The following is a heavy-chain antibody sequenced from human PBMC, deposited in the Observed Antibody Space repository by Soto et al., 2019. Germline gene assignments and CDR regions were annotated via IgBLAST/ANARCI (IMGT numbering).Heavy chain of an antibody. CDR2: IIPNFDTP. J-gene: IGHJ6*02. CDR1: GGSFTNYA. V-gene: IGHV1-69*01. Sequence: QVHLVQSGAEVKKPGSSVKVSCKTSGGSFTNYAVSWVRQAPVQGLEWMGGIIPNFDTPNYAQKFQDRVTIIADESTSTVYMELRSLRSNDTAVYYCAVAMVREILIFESSGMHFCGQGTTVIVSS. CDR3: AVAMVREILIFESSGMHF. D-gene: IGHD3-10*01.